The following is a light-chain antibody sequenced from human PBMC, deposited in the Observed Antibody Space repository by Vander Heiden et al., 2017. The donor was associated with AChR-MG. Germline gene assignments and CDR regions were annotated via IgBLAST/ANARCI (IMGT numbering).Light chain of an antibody. CDR1: QSISSW. Sequence: GDRVTITCRASQSISSWLAWYQQKPGKAPKLLIYDASSLESGVPSRFSGSGSGTEFTLTISSRQPDDFATYYCQQYNSYVTFGQGTKVEIK. J-gene: IGKJ1*01. V-gene: IGKV1-5*01. CDR3: QQYNSYVT. CDR2: DAS.